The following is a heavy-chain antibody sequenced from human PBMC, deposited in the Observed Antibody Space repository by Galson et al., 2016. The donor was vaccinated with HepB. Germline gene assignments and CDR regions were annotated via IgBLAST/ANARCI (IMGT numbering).Heavy chain of an antibody. CDR1: GFTFSSYG. D-gene: IGHD1-26*01. CDR3: VSGVAATSYYYNAMDV. Sequence: SLRLSCAASGFTFSSYGMHWVRQAPGKGLEWVTVVWSDGNKKYYTDSVKGRFTISRDNSKNTLYLQMNSLRAEDTAVYDCVSGVAATSYYYNAMDVWGRGTTVTVSS. CDR2: VWSDGNKK. J-gene: IGHJ6*02. V-gene: IGHV3-33*01.